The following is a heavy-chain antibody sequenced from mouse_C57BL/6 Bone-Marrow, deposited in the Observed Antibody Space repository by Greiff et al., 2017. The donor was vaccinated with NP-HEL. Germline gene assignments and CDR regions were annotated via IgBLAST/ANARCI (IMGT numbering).Heavy chain of an antibody. D-gene: IGHD3-1*01. CDR3: ARSGRGLLYYFDY. CDR2: INPGSGGT. CDR1: GYAFTNYL. J-gene: IGHJ2*01. Sequence: QVQLQQSGAELVRPGTSVKVSCKASGYAFTNYLIEWVKQRPGQGLEWIGVINPGSGGTNYNEKFKGKATLTADKSSSTAYMQLSSLTSEDSAVYFCARSGRGLLYYFDYWGQGTTLTVSS. V-gene: IGHV1-54*01.